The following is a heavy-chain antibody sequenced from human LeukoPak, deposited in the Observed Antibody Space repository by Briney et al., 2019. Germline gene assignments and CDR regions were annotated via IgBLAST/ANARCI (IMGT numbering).Heavy chain of an antibody. Sequence: GRSLRLSCAASGFTFSTYGMHWVRQAPGKGLEWVAVLWYDGTNRYYADSVKDRFTISRDSPKNTLYLQMNSLRAEDTAIYYCARARGMATTPPDSWGLGTLVTVSS. V-gene: IGHV3-33*01. CDR3: ARARGMATTPPDS. CDR2: LWYDGTNR. J-gene: IGHJ4*02. D-gene: IGHD5-24*01. CDR1: GFTFSTYG.